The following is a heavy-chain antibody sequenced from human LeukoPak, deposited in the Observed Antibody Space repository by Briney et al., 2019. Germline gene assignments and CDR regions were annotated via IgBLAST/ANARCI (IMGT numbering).Heavy chain of an antibody. CDR3: ARGSLLAWLLN. J-gene: IGHJ4*02. Sequence: SETLSLTCTVSGGSISSSSYYWGWIRQPPGKGLEWIGSIYYSGSTYYNPSLKSRVTISVDTSKNQFSLKLSSVTAADTAVYYCARGSLLAWLLNWGQGTLVTVSS. CDR1: GGSISSSSYY. D-gene: IGHD3/OR15-3a*01. CDR2: IYYSGST. V-gene: IGHV4-39*07.